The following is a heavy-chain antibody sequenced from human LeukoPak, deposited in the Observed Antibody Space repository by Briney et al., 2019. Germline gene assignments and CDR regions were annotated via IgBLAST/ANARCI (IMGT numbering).Heavy chain of an antibody. Sequence: PSQTLSLTCTVSGGSISSGSYYWSWIRQPAGKGLEWIGRIYTSGSTNYNPSLKSRVTISVDTSKNQFSLKLSSVTAADTAVYYCAREIAGAGTLGYDYWGQGTLVTVSS. J-gene: IGHJ4*02. CDR3: AREIAGAGTLGYDY. CDR2: IYTSGST. CDR1: GGSISSGSYY. V-gene: IGHV4-61*02. D-gene: IGHD6-13*01.